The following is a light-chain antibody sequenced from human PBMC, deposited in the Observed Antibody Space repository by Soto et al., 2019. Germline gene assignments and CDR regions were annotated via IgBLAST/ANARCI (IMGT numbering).Light chain of an antibody. J-gene: IGLJ1*01. CDR3: SSYTSTNTPYV. CDR2: EVT. Sequence: QSLLTQPASVSGSPGQSITISCTGSSSDVGAYNFVSWYQHHPGRAPKLILYEVTTRPSGVSSRFSGSKSGNAASLTISGLQADDEATYYCSSYTSTNTPYVFGNGTKVTVL. V-gene: IGLV2-14*01. CDR1: SSDVGAYNF.